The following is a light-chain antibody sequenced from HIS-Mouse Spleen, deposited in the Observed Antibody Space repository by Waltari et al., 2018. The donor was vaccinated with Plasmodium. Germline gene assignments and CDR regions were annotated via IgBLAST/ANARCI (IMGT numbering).Light chain of an antibody. J-gene: IGLJ3*02. Sequence: SYELTQPPSVSVSPGQPARTTCSGDAFTKKDPYWYQQKSGQAPVLVIYEDSKRPSGIPERFSGSSSGTMATLTISGAQVEDEADYYCYSTDSSGNHRVFGGGTKLTVL. V-gene: IGLV3-10*01. CDR2: EDS. CDR3: YSTDSSGNHRV. CDR1: AFTKKD.